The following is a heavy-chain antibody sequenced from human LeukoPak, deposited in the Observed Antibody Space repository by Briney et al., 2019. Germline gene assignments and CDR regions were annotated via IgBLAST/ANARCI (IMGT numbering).Heavy chain of an antibody. Sequence: GGSLRLSCAASGFTFSSYAMTWVRQAPGKGLEWVSAISGSGGSTYYADSVKGRFTISRDNSKNTLYLQMNSLRAEDTAVYYCAKTHYDFWSGYTLLDYWGQGTLVTVSS. D-gene: IGHD3-3*01. J-gene: IGHJ4*02. CDR3: AKTHYDFWSGYTLLDY. CDR2: ISGSGGST. V-gene: IGHV3-23*01. CDR1: GFTFSSYA.